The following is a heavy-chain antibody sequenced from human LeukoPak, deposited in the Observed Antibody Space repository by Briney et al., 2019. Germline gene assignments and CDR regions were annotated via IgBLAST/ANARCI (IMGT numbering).Heavy chain of an antibody. V-gene: IGHV4-59*08. CDR2: IYYSGST. CDR3: ARSIVVAGSVSDYYYDAMDV. J-gene: IGHJ6*02. D-gene: IGHD6-19*01. CDR1: GGSISSYY. Sequence: SETLSLTCIVSGGSISSYYWSWLRQPPGKGLEWIGYIYYSGSTTYNPSLKSRVTISLQTSKKQFSRKLSSVTAEDTAVYYCARSIVVAGSVSDYYYDAMDVWGQGTTVTGSS.